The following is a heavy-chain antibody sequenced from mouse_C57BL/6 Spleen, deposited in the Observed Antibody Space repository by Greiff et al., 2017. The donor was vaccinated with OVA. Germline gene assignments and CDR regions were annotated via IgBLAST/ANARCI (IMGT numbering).Heavy chain of an antibody. J-gene: IGHJ2*01. Sequence: QVQLQQSGPELVKPGASVKISCKASGYAFSSSWMNWVKQRPGKGLEWIGRIYPGDGDTNYNGKFKGKATLTADKSSSTAYMQLSSLTSEDSAVYFCARGSWESFFDCWGQGTTLTVSS. CDR1: GYAFSSSW. CDR3: ARGSWESFFDC. CDR2: IYPGDGDT. D-gene: IGHD4-1*01. V-gene: IGHV1-82*01.